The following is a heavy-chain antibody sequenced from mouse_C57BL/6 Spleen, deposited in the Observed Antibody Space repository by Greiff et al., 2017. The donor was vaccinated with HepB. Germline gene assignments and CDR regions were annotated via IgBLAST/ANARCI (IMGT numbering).Heavy chain of an antibody. CDR3: ARVERGYDYDDFDY. CDR2: IWWDDDK. CDR1: GFSLSTFGMG. D-gene: IGHD2-4*01. V-gene: IGHV8-8*01. J-gene: IGHJ2*01. Sequence: QVTLKVSGPGILQPSQTLSLTCSFSGFSLSTFGMGVGWIRQPSGQGLEWMAHIWWDDDKYYNPVLKSRLTISKDTSKNQVFLKIANVDTADTATYYCARVERGYDYDDFDYWGQGTTLTVSS.